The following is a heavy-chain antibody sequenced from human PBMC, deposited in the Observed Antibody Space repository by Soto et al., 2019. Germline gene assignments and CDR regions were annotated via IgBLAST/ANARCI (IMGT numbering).Heavy chain of an antibody. D-gene: IGHD1-26*01. CDR3: ARSTWGCDHYYGMDV. J-gene: IGHJ6*02. CDR2: INPNTIAT. Sequence: GASVKVSCKSAGYIFTGYFIQWLRQPPGQGLEWMGWINPNTIATNYAQKFQGRVTMTRDTSLGAAYMELTSLRPDDTALYYCARSTWGCDHYYGMDVWGQVRTVTVAS. V-gene: IGHV1-2*02. CDR1: GYIFTGYF.